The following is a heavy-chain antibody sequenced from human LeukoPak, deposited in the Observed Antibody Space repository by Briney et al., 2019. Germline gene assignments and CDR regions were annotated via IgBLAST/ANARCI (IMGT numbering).Heavy chain of an antibody. CDR3: ARSSSGANDY. CDR1: GFTFSSFS. CDR2: ITSSSSPI. J-gene: IGHJ4*02. D-gene: IGHD1-26*01. Sequence: GGSLRLSCPASGFTFSSFSMNWVRQAPGKGLEWVSYITSSSSPIYYADSVQGRFTISRDNAKNSPFLQMNSLRAEDTAVYYCARSSSGANDYWGQGTLVTVSS. V-gene: IGHV3-48*01.